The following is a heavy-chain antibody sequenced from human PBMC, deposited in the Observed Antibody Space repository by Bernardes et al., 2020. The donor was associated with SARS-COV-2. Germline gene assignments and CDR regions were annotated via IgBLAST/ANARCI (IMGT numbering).Heavy chain of an antibody. V-gene: IGHV1-18*01. CDR2: ISAYNGNT. CDR3: ASDIVLMVYASGFTPNYYYYGMDV. Sequence: ASVKVSCKASGYTFTSYGISWVRQAPGQGLEWMGWISAYNGNTNYAQKLQGRVTMTTDTSTSTAYMELRSLRSDDTAVYYCASDIVLMVYASGFTPNYYYYGMDVWGQGTTVTVSS. CDR1: GYTFTSYG. J-gene: IGHJ6*02. D-gene: IGHD2-8*01.